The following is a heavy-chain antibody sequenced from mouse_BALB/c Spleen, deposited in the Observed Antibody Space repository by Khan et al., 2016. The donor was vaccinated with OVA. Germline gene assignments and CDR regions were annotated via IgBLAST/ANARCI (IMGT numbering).Heavy chain of an antibody. J-gene: IGHJ4*01. CDR1: GYTFTTAG. D-gene: IGHD2-14*01. CDR3: ARGWAAYYRNDGGAMEY. CDR2: INTHSGVP. V-gene: IGHV9-4*02. Sequence: QIQLVQSGPELKKPGETVRISCKASGYTFTTAGIQWVQKMPGKGLKWIGWINTHSGVPKYAEDFKGRFAFSLEISVNTAYLPITTLKNEDTATYVCARGWAAYYRNDGGAMEYWGQGTSVTVSS.